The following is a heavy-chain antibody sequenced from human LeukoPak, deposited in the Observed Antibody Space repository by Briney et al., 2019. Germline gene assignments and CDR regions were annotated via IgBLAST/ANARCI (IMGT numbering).Heavy chain of an antibody. CDR3: AKDYMVREPIFFDY. CDR1: GFTFSSYA. CDR2: LTDSGRT. V-gene: IGHV3-23*01. Sequence: PGGSLRLSCTASGFTFSSYAMSWVRQAPGKGLEWVSGLTDSGRTYYADSVKGRFTISRDNSKNTLYLQMNNLRAEDTAVYFCAKDYMVREPIFFDYWGQGTQVTVSS. J-gene: IGHJ4*02. D-gene: IGHD3-10*01.